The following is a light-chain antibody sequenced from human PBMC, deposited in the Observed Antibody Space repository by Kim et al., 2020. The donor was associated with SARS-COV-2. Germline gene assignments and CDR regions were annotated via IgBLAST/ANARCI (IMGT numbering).Light chain of an antibody. CDR1: SSNIGSNT. Sequence: ELTQPPSASGTPGQRVTISCSGSSSNIGSNTVNWYQQLPGTAPKLLIYSNNQRPSGVPDRFSGSKSGTSASLAISGLQSEDEADYYCAAWDDSLNGRVFGGGTKLTVL. V-gene: IGLV1-44*01. CDR3: AAWDDSLNGRV. CDR2: SNN. J-gene: IGLJ3*02.